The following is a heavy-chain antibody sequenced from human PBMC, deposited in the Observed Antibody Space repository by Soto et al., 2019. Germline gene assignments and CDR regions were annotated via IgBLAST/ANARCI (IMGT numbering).Heavy chain of an antibody. CDR1: GYTFSGYW. J-gene: IGHJ5*02. V-gene: IGHV5-51*01. CDR3: VVQQKLPWVNA. CDR2: IYPGDSDA. D-gene: IGHD1-1*01. Sequence: GESRKISCKVSGYTFSGYWIGWVRQMSGKGLEWMGIIYPGDSDARYSPSFQGQVTISADESITTAYLQWDSLKASDTAIYYCVVQQKLPWVNAWGQGTLVTVSS.